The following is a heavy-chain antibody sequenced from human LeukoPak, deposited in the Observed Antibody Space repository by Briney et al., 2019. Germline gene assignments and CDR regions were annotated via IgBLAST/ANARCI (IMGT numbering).Heavy chain of an antibody. CDR3: ARDRVLEMAYNFDY. CDR1: GFTFSSYW. CDR2: IKQDGSEK. V-gene: IGHV3-7*01. Sequence: GGSLRLSCAASGFTFSSYWMSWVRQAPGKGLEWVANIKQDGSEKYYVDSVKDRFAISRDNAKNSLYLQMNSLRDEDTAVYYCARDRVLEMAYNFDYWGQGTLVTVSS. D-gene: IGHD5-24*01. J-gene: IGHJ4*02.